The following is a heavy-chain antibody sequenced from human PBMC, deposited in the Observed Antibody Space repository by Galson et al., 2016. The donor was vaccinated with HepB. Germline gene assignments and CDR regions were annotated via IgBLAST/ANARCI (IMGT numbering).Heavy chain of an antibody. V-gene: IGHV3-53*01. Sequence: SLRLSCAVSGFTVGNNFMTWVRQAPGKGLEWVSVIYSGGSTKYADSVKGRFTIYRDNSKNTVYLELNSLTAEDTAIYYCVNRAEYSGRDNGFQYWGRGTLVTVSS. J-gene: IGHJ4*02. D-gene: IGHD5-12*01. CDR1: GFTVGNNF. CDR2: IYSGGST. CDR3: VNRAEYSGRDNGFQY.